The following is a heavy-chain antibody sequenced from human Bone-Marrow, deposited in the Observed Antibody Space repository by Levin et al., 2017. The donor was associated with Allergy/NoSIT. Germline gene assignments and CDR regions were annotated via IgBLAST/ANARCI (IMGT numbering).Heavy chain of an antibody. CDR1: GGTFSSYA. CDR2: IIPIFGTA. Sequence: KISCKASGGTFSSYAISWVRQAPGQGLEWMGGIIPIFGTANYAQKFQGRVTITADESTSTAYMELSSLRSEDTAVYYCARDTGRGWYLFDYWGQGTLVTVSS. CDR3: ARDTGRGWYLFDY. D-gene: IGHD6-19*01. J-gene: IGHJ4*02. V-gene: IGHV1-69*01.